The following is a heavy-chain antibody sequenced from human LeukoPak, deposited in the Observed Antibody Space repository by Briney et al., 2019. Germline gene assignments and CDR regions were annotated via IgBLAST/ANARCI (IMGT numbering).Heavy chain of an antibody. CDR2: INHSGGT. V-gene: IGHV4-34*01. D-gene: IGHD6-19*01. CDR1: GGSLSGYY. CDR3: ARGPHDYTSGWYT. Sequence: PTETLSLTCAVYGGSLSGYYWNWIRQRPGKGLEWIGEINHSGGTNSSPSFRSRVTISVDTSKNQYSLKLRSVTAADTAVYYCARGPHDYTSGWYTWGQGTLVTVSS. J-gene: IGHJ5*02.